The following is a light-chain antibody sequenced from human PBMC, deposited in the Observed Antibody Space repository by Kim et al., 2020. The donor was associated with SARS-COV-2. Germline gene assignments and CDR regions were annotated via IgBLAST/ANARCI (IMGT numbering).Light chain of an antibody. Sequence: DIKMTQSPSSLSASVGDRVTITCRTRQNISNYLNWYQQKPGKAPKFLIYGATSLQSGVPPRFSGSGSGTDFTLIISSLQPEDCATYYCQQGYGTPYTFGQGTKLEI. J-gene: IGKJ2*01. CDR3: QQGYGTPYT. CDR1: QNISNY. CDR2: GAT. V-gene: IGKV1-39*01.